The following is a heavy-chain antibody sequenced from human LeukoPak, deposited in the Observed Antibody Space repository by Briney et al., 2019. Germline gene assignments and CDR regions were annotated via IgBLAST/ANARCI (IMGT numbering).Heavy chain of an antibody. CDR2: INPNSGGT. Sequence: ASVKVSCKASGYTFTGYYMHWVRQAPGQGLEWMGWINPNSGGTNYAQKFQGRVTMTRDTSISTAYMELSRLRSDDTAVYYCARGLRGYSYGNNWFDPWGQGTLVTVSS. CDR3: ARGLRGYSYGNNWFDP. V-gene: IGHV1-2*02. D-gene: IGHD5-18*01. J-gene: IGHJ5*02. CDR1: GYTFTGYY.